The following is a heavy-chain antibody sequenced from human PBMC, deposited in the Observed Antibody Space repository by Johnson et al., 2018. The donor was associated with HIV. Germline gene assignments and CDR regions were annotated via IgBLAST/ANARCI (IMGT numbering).Heavy chain of an antibody. Sequence: MQLVESGGGLVQPGWSLRLSCVASGFTFSTYWMSWVRQAPGKGLEWVANIKQDGSEKNYVDSVKGRFTISRDNAKNSVYLQMNSLRVEDTAVYYCARGRGALDIWGQGTMVTVS. CDR1: GFTFSTYW. CDR3: ARGRGALDI. V-gene: IGHV3-7*04. J-gene: IGHJ3*02. CDR2: IKQDGSEK. D-gene: IGHD3-16*01.